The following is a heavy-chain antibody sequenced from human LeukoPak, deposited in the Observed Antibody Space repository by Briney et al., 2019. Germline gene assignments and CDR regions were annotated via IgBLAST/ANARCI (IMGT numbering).Heavy chain of an antibody. J-gene: IGHJ1*01. Sequence: SETLSLTCTVSGGSISSGSYYRSWIRQPAGKGLEWIGRIYTSGSTNYNPSLKSRVTISVDTSKNQFSLKLSSVTAADTAVYYCARSPKAALPKSATQEYFQHWGQGTLVTVSS. CDR2: IYTSGST. V-gene: IGHV4-61*02. D-gene: IGHD2-15*01. CDR3: ARSPKAALPKSATQEYFQH. CDR1: GGSISSGSYY.